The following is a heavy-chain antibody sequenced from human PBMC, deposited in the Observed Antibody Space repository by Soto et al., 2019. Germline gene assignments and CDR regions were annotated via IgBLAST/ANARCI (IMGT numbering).Heavy chain of an antibody. J-gene: IGHJ4*02. D-gene: IGHD3-10*01. CDR1: GYSFTSYW. V-gene: IGHV5-10-1*01. CDR3: ARHPLSSSAFDY. CDR2: IDPSDSYN. Sequence: PGESLKISCKGSGYSFTSYWITWVRQMPGKGLEWMGRIDPSDSYNNYSPSFQGHVTISADKSISTAYLQWSSLKASDTAVYYCARHPLSSSAFDYWGQGTLVTVSS.